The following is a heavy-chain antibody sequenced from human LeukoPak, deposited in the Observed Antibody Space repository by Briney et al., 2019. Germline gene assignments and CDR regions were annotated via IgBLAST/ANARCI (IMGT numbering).Heavy chain of an antibody. CDR3: ARHSSYTSGWPLDY. CDR1: GDNFNRHW. Sequence: GEPLQISCKGSGDNFNRHWIGWVRQMSGKGLEWMGIIYLGDSDTRYSPSFQRQITISADKSISTAYLQWSSLKASDTAIYYCARHSSYTSGWPLDYWGQGTLVTVSS. CDR2: IYLGDSDT. D-gene: IGHD6-19*01. J-gene: IGHJ4*02. V-gene: IGHV5-51*01.